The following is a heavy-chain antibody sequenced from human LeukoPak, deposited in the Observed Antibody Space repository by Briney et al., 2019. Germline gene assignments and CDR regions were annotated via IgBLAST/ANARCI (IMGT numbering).Heavy chain of an antibody. V-gene: IGHV4-34*01. D-gene: IGHD6-19*01. CDR2: INHSGST. J-gene: IGHJ3*02. Sequence: SETLSLTCAVYGGSFSGYYWSWIRQPPGKGLEWIGEINHSGSTNYNPSLKSRVTISVDTSKNQFPLKLSSVTAADTAVYYCAAVASRGQDAFDIWGQGTMVTVSS. CDR3: AAVASRGQDAFDI. CDR1: GGSFSGYY.